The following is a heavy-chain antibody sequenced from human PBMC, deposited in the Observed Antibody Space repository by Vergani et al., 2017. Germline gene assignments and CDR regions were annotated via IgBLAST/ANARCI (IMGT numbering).Heavy chain of an antibody. V-gene: IGHV4-4*01. J-gene: IGHJ6*02. CDR2: IYYSGST. Sequence: QVQLQESGPGLVKPPGTLSLTCAVSGGSISSSNWWSWVRQPPGKGLEWIGYIYYSGSTKYNPSLKSRVTISVDTSKSQFSLRLRSEDTAVYFCVVVVVADLGMDVWGQGTTVTVSS. CDR3: VVVVVADLGMDV. D-gene: IGHD2-15*01. CDR1: GGSISSSNW.